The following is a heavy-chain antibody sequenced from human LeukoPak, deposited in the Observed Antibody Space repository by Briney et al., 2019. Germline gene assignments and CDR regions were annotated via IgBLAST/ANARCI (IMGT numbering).Heavy chain of an antibody. D-gene: IGHD4-17*01. J-gene: IGHJ4*02. CDR1: GGSISSYY. Sequence: SETLSLTCTVSGGSISSYYWSLIRQPAGKGLEWIGRIYTSGSTNYNPSLKSRVTMSVDTSKNQFSLKLSSVTAADTAVYYCARQDVYGDSYYFDYWGQGTLVTVSS. CDR3: ARQDVYGDSYYFDY. CDR2: IYTSGST. V-gene: IGHV4-4*07.